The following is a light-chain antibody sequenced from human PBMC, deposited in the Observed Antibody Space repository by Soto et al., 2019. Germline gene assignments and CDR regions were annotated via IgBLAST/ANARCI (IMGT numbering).Light chain of an antibody. V-gene: IGKV3-20*01. J-gene: IGKJ2*01. CDR1: QSVSSSY. Sequence: EIVLTQSPGTLSLSPGERATLSCRASQSVSSSYLAWYQQKPGQAPRLLIYGASSRATGIPDRFSGSGSETDFTLTISRLEPEDFEVYYCQQYGSSLYTFGQGTKLEIK. CDR3: QQYGSSLYT. CDR2: GAS.